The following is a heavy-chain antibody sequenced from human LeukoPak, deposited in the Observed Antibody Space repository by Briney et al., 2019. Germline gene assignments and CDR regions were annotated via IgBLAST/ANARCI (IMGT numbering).Heavy chain of an antibody. CDR1: GGSISSSSYY. D-gene: IGHD1-26*01. Sequence: SETLSLTCTVSGGSISSSSYYWGWIRQPPGKGLEWIGSIYYTGSTYYNPSLNSRVIISVDTSKNQFSLKLSSVTAADTAVYYCARDPSFYFYYMDVWGKGTTVTVSS. CDR2: IYYTGST. CDR3: ARDPSFYFYYMDV. V-gene: IGHV4-39*07. J-gene: IGHJ6*03.